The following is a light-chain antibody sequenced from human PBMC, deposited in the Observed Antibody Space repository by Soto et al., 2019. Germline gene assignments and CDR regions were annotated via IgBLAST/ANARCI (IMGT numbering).Light chain of an antibody. CDR2: GAS. J-gene: IGKJ1*01. CDR3: LQDYDYPWT. V-gene: IGKV3-20*01. CDR1: QSVSNNY. Sequence: EIVLTQSPGTLSLSPGERATLSCRASQSVSNNYLAWYQQKPGQAPRLLIYGASNRATGIPDRFSGSGSATDFTLTISRLEPEDFATYYCLQDYDYPWTFGQGTKVAIK.